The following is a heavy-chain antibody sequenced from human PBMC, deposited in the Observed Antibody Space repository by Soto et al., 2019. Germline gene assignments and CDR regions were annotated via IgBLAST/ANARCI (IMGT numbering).Heavy chain of an antibody. V-gene: IGHV3-9*01. Sequence: EVQLVESGGGLVQPGRSLRLSCAASGFTFDDYAMHWVRQAPGKGLEWVSGISWNSGSIGYADSVKGRFTISRDNAKNSLYLQMNSLRAEDTALYYCAKDSPVGDYWGQGTLVTVSS. CDR3: AKDSPVGDY. CDR2: ISWNSGSI. CDR1: GFTFDDYA. J-gene: IGHJ4*02.